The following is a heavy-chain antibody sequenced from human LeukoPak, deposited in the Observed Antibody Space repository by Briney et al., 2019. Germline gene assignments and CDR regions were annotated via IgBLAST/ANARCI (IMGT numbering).Heavy chain of an antibody. D-gene: IGHD1-26*01. CDR2: ISYDGSNK. V-gene: IGHV3-30*18. CDR3: AKESGSYHYYFDY. CDR1: GFTFSSYG. J-gene: IGHJ4*02. Sequence: PGGSLRLSCAASGFTFSSYGMHWVRQAPGKGLEWVAVISYDGSNKYYADSAKGRFTISRDNSKNTLYLQMNSLRAEDTAVYYCAKESGSYHYYFDYWGQGTLVTVSS.